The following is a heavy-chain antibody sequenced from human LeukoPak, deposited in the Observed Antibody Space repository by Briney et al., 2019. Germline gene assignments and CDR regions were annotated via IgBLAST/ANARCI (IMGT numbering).Heavy chain of an antibody. CDR3: AKSRDSRALFDY. J-gene: IGHJ4*02. CDR2: MSVGTDSS. CDR1: GFTFSGYA. D-gene: IGHD3-22*01. V-gene: IGHV3-23*01. Sequence: GGSLRLSCVASGFTFSGYAMSWVRQSPGKGLERVSMSVGTDSSYYADSVKGRLTISRDNSKNTLYLEMNSLRAEDTAVYYCAKSRDSRALFDYWGQGTLVTVSS.